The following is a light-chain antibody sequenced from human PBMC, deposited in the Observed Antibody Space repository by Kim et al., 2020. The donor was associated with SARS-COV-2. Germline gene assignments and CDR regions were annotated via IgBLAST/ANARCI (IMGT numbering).Light chain of an antibody. CDR3: QQSYSTPKT. V-gene: IGKV1-39*01. J-gene: IGKJ1*01. Sequence: ASVGDRVTIPCRASQSISSYLNWYQQKPGKAPKLLIYAASSLQSGVPSRFSGSRSGTDFTLTISSLQPEDFATYYCQQSYSTPKTFGQGTKVDIK. CDR2: AAS. CDR1: QSISSY.